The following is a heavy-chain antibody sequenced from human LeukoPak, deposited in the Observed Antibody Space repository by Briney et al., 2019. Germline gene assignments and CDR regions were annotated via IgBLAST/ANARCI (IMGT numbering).Heavy chain of an antibody. J-gene: IGHJ4*02. V-gene: IGHV3-23*01. D-gene: IGHD2-21*02. Sequence: PGGSLRLSCAVSGFTFSSYDMSWVHQAPGRGLEWVSAISDSGNSTYYADSVKGRFTISRDNSKNTLYLRMNSLRAEDTAIYYCARVSRMTFDHWGQGILVTVSS. CDR3: ARVSRMTFDH. CDR2: ISDSGNST. CDR1: GFTFSSYD.